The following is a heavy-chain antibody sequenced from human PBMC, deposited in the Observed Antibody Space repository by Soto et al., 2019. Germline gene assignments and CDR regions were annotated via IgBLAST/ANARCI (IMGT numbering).Heavy chain of an antibody. D-gene: IGHD3-10*01. V-gene: IGHV3-13*01. CDR2: LGAGGDT. CDR1: GFRVSSYD. Sequence: EVQLVESGGGLVQPGGSLRLACAASGFRVSSYDMHWVRHVTGKGLEWVSTLGAGGDTYFPDSVKGRFTISRDHAKNSLYLQMNNLGAGDTAVYYCARGTMVRGTLDPGISGPLDYWGQGTLFAVSS. CDR3: ARGTMVRGTLDPGISGPLDY. J-gene: IGHJ4*02.